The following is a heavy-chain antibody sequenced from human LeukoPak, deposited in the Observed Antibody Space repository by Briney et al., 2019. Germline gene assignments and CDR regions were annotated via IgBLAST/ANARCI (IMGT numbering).Heavy chain of an antibody. CDR3: ARDSVMTTLTADPDF. D-gene: IGHD4-11*01. CDR2: LGPSSNPI. J-gene: IGHJ4*02. V-gene: IGHV3-48*01. Sequence: GGSLRLSCAASGFTFSGYSMNWVRQAPGKGLEWVAYLGPSSNPIHYADSVKGRFTISRDNSKNTLYLQMNSLRAEDTAVYYCARDSVMTTLTADPDFWGQGTLVTVSS. CDR1: GFTFSGYS.